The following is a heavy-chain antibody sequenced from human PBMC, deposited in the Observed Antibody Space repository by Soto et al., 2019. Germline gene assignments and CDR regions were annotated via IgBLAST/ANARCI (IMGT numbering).Heavy chain of an antibody. CDR2: ISSSSSYI. D-gene: IGHD3-9*01. Sequence: EVQLVESGGGLVKPGGSLRLSCAASGFTFSSYSMNWVRQAPGKGLEWVSSISSSSSYIYYADSVKGRFTISRDNAKNSLYMQMNSLRAEDTAVYYCARDPTTELRYFDWPWDYWGQGTLVTVSS. CDR3: ARDPTTELRYFDWPWDY. J-gene: IGHJ4*02. CDR1: GFTFSSYS. V-gene: IGHV3-21*01.